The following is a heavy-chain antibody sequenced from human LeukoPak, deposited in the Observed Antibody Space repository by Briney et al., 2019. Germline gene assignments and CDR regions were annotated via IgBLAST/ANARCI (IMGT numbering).Heavy chain of an antibody. Sequence: SETLSLTCTVSGDSISSSNYYWGWIRQPPGKGLEWVGSLYFSGTTFYNPSLKSRVTMSADTSKKQFSLKLSSVTAADTAVFYCARHSSVYSYGHAPFDYWGQGTLVTDSS. J-gene: IGHJ4*02. CDR2: LYFSGTT. D-gene: IGHD5-18*01. CDR1: GDSISSSNYY. CDR3: ARHSSVYSYGHAPFDY. V-gene: IGHV4-39*01.